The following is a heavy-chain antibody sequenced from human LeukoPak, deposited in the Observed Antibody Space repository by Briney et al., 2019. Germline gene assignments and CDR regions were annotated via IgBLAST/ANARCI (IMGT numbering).Heavy chain of an antibody. CDR3: ARLPLEPVLLWFGGNDAFDI. D-gene: IGHD3-10*01. CDR2: IFYSGST. V-gene: IGHV4-39*07. J-gene: IGHJ3*02. Sequence: PSETLSLTCTVSGGSISTSNYYWGWIRQPPGKGLEWIGNIFYSGSTYYNLSLKSRVTISVDTSKNQFSLKLSSVTAADTAVYYCARLPLEPVLLWFGGNDAFDIWGQGTMVTVSS. CDR1: GGSISTSNYY.